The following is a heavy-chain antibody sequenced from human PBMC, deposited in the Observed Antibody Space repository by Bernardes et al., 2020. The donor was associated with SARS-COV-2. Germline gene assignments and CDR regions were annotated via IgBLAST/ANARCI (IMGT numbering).Heavy chain of an antibody. CDR1: GFTFSNYG. V-gene: IGHV3-30*18. D-gene: IGHD3-22*01. Sequence: GLSLRLSCEASGFTFSNYGIHWVRQAPGKGLEWVAVITYDGTYKFYGDSVKGRFSVSRDNSQNTVYLQINNLRLEDTAVYYCAKEDYYDTSRWFDPWGQGTLVTVSS. CDR3: AKEDYYDTSRWFDP. J-gene: IGHJ5*02. CDR2: ITYDGTYK.